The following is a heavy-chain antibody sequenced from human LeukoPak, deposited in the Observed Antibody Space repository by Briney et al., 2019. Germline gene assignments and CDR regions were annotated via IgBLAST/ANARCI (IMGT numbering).Heavy chain of an antibody. J-gene: IGHJ4*02. CDR1: GFTFDDYA. D-gene: IGHD1-7*01. CDR3: AKDREGTPTYY. Sequence: GGSLRLSCAASGFTFDDYAMHWVRQAPGKGLEWVAVISYDGGNKYYADSVKGRFTISRDNSKSTLYLQMNSLRAEDTAVYYCAKDREGTPTYYWGQGTLVTVSS. CDR2: ISYDGGNK. V-gene: IGHV3-30*04.